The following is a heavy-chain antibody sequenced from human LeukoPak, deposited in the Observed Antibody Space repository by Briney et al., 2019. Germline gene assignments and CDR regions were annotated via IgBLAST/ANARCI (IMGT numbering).Heavy chain of an antibody. D-gene: IGHD3-10*01. CDR1: GGSFRGYY. CDR3: ARGSLYYYGSGDWFDP. Sequence: SETLSLTCAVYGGSFRGYYWSWIRQPPGKGLEWIGEINHSGSTNYNPSLKSRVTISVDTSKNQFSLKLSSVTAADTAVYYCARGSLYYYGSGDWFDPWGQGTLVTVSS. CDR2: INHSGST. V-gene: IGHV4-34*01. J-gene: IGHJ5*02.